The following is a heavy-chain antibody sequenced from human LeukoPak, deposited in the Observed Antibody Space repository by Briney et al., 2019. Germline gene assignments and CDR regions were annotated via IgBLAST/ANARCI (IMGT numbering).Heavy chain of an antibody. CDR1: GGSISSSSYY. CDR3: ARQGVVGAIDY. V-gene: IGHV4-39*01. CDR2: IYYSGST. D-gene: IGHD1-26*01. Sequence: SETLSLTCTVSGGSISSSSYYWGWIRQPPGKGLEWIGSIYYSGSTYYNPSLKSRVTISVDTSKNQFSLKLSSVTAADTAVYYCARQGVVGAIDYWGQGTLVTVSS. J-gene: IGHJ4*02.